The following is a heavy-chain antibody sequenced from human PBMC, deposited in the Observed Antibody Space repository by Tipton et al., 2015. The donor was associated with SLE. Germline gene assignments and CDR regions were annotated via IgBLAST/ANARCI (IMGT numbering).Heavy chain of an antibody. CDR2: ISGSGGST. D-gene: IGHD6-19*01. V-gene: IGHV3-23*01. Sequence: AISGSGGSTYYADSVKGRFTISRDNSKNTLYLQMNSLRAEDTAVYYCAKSPDEAGPNWFDPWGQGTLVTVSS. J-gene: IGHJ5*02. CDR3: AKSPDEAGPNWFDP.